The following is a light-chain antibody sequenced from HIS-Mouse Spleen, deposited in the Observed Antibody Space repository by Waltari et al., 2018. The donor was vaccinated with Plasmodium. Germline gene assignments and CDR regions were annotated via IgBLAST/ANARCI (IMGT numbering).Light chain of an antibody. Sequence: QSALTQPPSASGSPGQSVTISCTGTSSDVGGYNYVSWYQQHPGKAPKPMVYEVGKPPPGGPYRFSGSKSCNGASLTVSGLQAEDEADYYCSSYAGSNNLVFGGGTKLTVL. J-gene: IGLJ2*01. V-gene: IGLV2-8*01. CDR1: SSDVGGYNY. CDR2: EVG. CDR3: SSYAGSNNLV.